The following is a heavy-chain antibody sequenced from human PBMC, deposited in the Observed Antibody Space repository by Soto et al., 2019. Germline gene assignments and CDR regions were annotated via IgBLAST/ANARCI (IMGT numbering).Heavy chain of an antibody. V-gene: IGHV3-23*01. Sequence: GGSLRLSCAASGFRFSDYGMNWVRQAPGKGLEWVSSISGSGGSTYYADSVKGRFTISRESSKNTLFLQMNSLRGEDTAVYYCAKDRRIVVGAEFDPWGQGTLVTVS. CDR2: ISGSGGST. CDR1: GFRFSDYG. D-gene: IGHD3-22*01. J-gene: IGHJ5*02. CDR3: AKDRRIVVGAEFDP.